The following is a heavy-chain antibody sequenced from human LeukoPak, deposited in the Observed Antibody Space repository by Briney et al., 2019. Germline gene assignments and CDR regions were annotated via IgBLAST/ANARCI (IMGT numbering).Heavy chain of an antibody. CDR2: IIPIFGTA. D-gene: IGHD5-18*01. CDR3: AREVSGYLSRYFDF. CDR1: GGTFSSYA. V-gene: IGHV1-69*05. J-gene: IGHJ2*01. Sequence: SVKVSCKASGGTFSSYAISWVRQAPGQGLEWMGGIIPIFGTANYAQKFQGRVTITTDESTSTAYMELSSLRSEDTAVYYCAREVSGYLSRYFDFWGRGTLVIASS.